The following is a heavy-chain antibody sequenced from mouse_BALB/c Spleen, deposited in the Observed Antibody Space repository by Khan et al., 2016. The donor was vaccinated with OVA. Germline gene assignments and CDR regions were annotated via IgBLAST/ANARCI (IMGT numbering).Heavy chain of an antibody. D-gene: IGHD1-1*01. V-gene: IGHV1-77*01. Sequence: QVQLQQSGPELVKPGASVKMSCKASGYTFTDYVITWVKQRTGQGLEWIGEIYPGSGSAYYNEKFKDKATLTADKSSDTAYMQLSSLTSEDSAVYFWARSYDGALFAYWGQGTLVTASA. J-gene: IGHJ3*01. CDR3: ARSYDGALFAY. CDR2: IYPGSGSA. CDR1: GYTFTDYV.